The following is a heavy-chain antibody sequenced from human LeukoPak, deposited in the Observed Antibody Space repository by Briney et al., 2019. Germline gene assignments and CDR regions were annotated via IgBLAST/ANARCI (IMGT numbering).Heavy chain of an antibody. CDR2: IYHSGST. CDR3: ARATLRYYFDY. V-gene: IGHV4-4*02. CDR1: GVTFSSYA. J-gene: IGHJ4*02. Sequence: GSLRLSCAASGVTFSSYAMHWVRQPPGKALEWIGEIYHSGSTNYKSSLKSRVTISVDKSKNQFSLKLSSVTAADTAVYYCARATLRYYFDYWGQGTLVTVSS.